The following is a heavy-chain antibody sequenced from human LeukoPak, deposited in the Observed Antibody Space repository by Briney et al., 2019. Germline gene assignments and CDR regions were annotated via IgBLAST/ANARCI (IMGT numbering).Heavy chain of an antibody. CDR3: AKGRPYYYDSSGYYNYFDY. Sequence: PGGSLRLSCAASGFTFSGYAMIWVRQAPGKGLEWVSAISGSGGSTYYADSVKGRFTISRGNSKNTLYLQMNSLRAEDTAVYYCAKGRPYYYDSSGYYNYFDYWGQGTLVTVSS. V-gene: IGHV3-23*01. D-gene: IGHD3-22*01. J-gene: IGHJ4*02. CDR1: GFTFSGYA. CDR2: ISGSGGST.